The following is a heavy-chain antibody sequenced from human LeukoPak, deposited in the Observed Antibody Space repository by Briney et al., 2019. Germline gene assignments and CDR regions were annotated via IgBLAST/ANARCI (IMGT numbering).Heavy chain of an antibody. CDR3: ARDSFGSGRINWFDP. CDR2: ISSTSTYI. Sequence: PGGSLRLSCAASGFTFSTYSMNWVRQVPGRGLEWVSSISSTSTYIYYADSVKGRVTISRDNAKNSLYLQMNSLRAEDTAVYYCARDSFGSGRINWFDPWGQGTLVTVSS. V-gene: IGHV3-21*01. CDR1: GFTFSTYS. J-gene: IGHJ5*02. D-gene: IGHD3-10*01.